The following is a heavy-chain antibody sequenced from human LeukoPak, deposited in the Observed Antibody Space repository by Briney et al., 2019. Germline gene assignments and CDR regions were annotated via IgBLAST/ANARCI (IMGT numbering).Heavy chain of an antibody. Sequence: ASVNVSCKASGYTFTSYGISWVRQAPGQGPEWMGWISAHNGNTNYAQKFQGRVTMTTDTSTSTVYMELRSLRSDDTAVYYCARAEYCSSTSCYSGGRLYSSSAGDNWGQGTLVTVSS. V-gene: IGHV1-18*01. CDR3: ARAEYCSSTSCYSGGRLYSSSAGDN. J-gene: IGHJ4*02. CDR1: GYTFTSYG. D-gene: IGHD2-2*01. CDR2: ISAHNGNT.